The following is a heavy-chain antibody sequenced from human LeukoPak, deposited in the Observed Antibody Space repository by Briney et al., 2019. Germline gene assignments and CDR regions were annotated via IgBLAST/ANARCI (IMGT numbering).Heavy chain of an antibody. CDR3: ARLGRGPTDY. Sequence: GGSLRLSCAASGFTFDDYAMHWVRQASGKGLEWVSHITWDGGSTHYADSVGGRFTISRDNSKNTLYLQMNSLRAADTAMYYCARLGRGPTDYWGQGTLVTVSS. J-gene: IGHJ4*02. CDR1: GFTFDDYA. V-gene: IGHV3-43D*03. CDR2: ITWDGGST. D-gene: IGHD3-10*01.